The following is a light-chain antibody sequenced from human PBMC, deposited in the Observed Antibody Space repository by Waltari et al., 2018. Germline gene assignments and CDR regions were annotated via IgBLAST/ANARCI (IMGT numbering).Light chain of an antibody. CDR1: QSISNW. V-gene: IGKV1-5*03. CDR3: QQYNSYSLLT. Sequence: DIQMTQSPFTLSASVGDRVIITCRASQSISNWLAWYQHKPGKAPKTLIYKASTLASGVASRFSGSGSGTDFSLTISSLQPDDFATYYCQQYNSYSLLTFGGGTKVEIK. CDR2: KAS. J-gene: IGKJ4*01.